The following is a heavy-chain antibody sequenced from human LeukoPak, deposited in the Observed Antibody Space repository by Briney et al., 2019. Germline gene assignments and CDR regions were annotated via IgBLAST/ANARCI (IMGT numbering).Heavy chain of an antibody. CDR1: GGSISSSSYY. V-gene: IGHV4-39*07. CDR3: ARDLGAVAHFDY. D-gene: IGHD6-19*01. J-gene: IGHJ4*02. CDR2: IYHSGST. Sequence: SETLSLTCTVSGGSISSSSYYWGWIHQPPGKGLEWIGSIYHSGSTYYNPSLKSRVTISVDTSKNQFSLKLSSVTAADTAVYYCARDLGAVAHFDYWGQGTLVTVSS.